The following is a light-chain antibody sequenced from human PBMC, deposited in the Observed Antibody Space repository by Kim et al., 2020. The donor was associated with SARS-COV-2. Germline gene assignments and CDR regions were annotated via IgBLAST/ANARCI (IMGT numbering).Light chain of an antibody. CDR2: EVT. CDR1: STDVGRYSF. CDR3: SSYAGDINFYV. V-gene: IGLV2-8*01. J-gene: IGLJ1*01. Sequence: QSALTQPPSASGSPGQSVTISCTGTSTDVGRYSFVSWYQQHPGKAPKLMIYEVTKRPSGVPDRFPGSKSDNTASLTVSGLQAEDEADYYCSSYAGDINFYVFGTGTKVTVL.